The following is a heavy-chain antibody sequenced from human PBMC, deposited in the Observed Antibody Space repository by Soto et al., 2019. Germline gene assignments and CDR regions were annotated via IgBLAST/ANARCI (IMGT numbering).Heavy chain of an antibody. CDR1: GYTFTSYG. D-gene: IGHD6-19*01. CDR3: ARDVGRLDSSVWYDRPYYYYGMDV. J-gene: IGHJ6*02. CDR2: ISAYNGNT. Sequence: ASVKVSCKASGYTFTSYGISWVRQAPGQGLEWMGWISAYNGNTNYAQKLQGRVTMTTDTSTSTAYMELRSLRSDDTAVYYCARDVGRLDSSVWYDRPYYYYGMDVWGQGTTVTVSS. V-gene: IGHV1-18*01.